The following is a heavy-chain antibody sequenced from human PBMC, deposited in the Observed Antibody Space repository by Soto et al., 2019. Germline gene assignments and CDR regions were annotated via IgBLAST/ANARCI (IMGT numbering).Heavy chain of an antibody. D-gene: IGHD3-3*01. V-gene: IGHV1-69*08. CDR3: AREGLRFLDYYMDV. J-gene: IGHJ6*03. Sequence: QVQLVQSGAEVQKPGSSVKVSCKASGGTFSSYTISWVRQAPGQGLEWMGRIIPILGIANYAQKFQGRVTITADKSTSTAYMELSSLRSEDTAVYYCAREGLRFLDYYMDVWGKGTTVTVSS. CDR2: IIPILGIA. CDR1: GGTFSSYT.